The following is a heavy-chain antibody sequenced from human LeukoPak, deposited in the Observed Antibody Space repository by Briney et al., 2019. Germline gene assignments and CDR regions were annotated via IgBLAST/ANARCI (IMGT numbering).Heavy chain of an antibody. D-gene: IGHD3-10*01. CDR1: GFTFSSYG. V-gene: IGHV3-30*02. CDR3: AKDLETKNPTMG. J-gene: IGHJ4*02. CDR2: IRYDGSNK. Sequence: PGGSLRLSCAASGFTFSSYGMHWVRQAPGKGLEWVAFIRYDGSNKYYADSVKGRFTISRDNSKNTLYLQMNSLRAEDTAVYYCAKDLETKNPTMGWGQGTLVTVSS.